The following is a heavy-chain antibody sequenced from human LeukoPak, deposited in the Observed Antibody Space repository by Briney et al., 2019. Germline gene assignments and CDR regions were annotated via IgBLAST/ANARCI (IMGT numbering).Heavy chain of an antibody. CDR3: ARVPVPAPRRGLYFDY. CDR2: MNLNSGDT. J-gene: IGHJ4*02. Sequence: EASVKVSCKASGYTFSSHDIYWVRQAPGQGLEWMGWMNLNSGDTYHAQNFQGRFSITSDTSKSTTYMDLASLAPEDTAVYYCARVPVPAPRRGLYFDYWGQGTLITVSS. V-gene: IGHV1-8*01. CDR1: GYTFSSHD. D-gene: IGHD2-2*01.